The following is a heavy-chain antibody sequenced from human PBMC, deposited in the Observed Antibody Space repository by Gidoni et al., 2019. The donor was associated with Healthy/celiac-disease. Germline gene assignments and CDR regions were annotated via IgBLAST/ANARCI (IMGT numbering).Heavy chain of an antibody. J-gene: IGHJ4*02. V-gene: IGHV3-21*01. CDR1: GFTFCSYS. Sequence: EVQLVESGGGLVKPGGSLRLSCAASGFTFCSYSMNWVRQAPGKGLECVSSISSSSSYIYYADSVKCRFTISRDNAKNSLYLQMNSLRAEDTAVYYCARTDYDILTGCLDYWGQGTLVTVSS. CDR3: ARTDYDILTGCLDY. CDR2: ISSSSSYI. D-gene: IGHD3-9*01.